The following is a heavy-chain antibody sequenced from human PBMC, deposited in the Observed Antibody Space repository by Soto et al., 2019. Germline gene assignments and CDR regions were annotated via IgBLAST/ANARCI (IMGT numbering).Heavy chain of an antibody. D-gene: IGHD2-8*01. CDR1: GDSIGNFY. V-gene: IGHV4-4*07. Sequence: SETLSLTCTVSGDSIGNFYWSWIRQPAGKGLESIGRLSTSGRTNYSPSLQSRVTMSLDTSKNRFSLRLTSVSAADTAVYFCARGMGRYFDLWGRGTLVTVS. CDR3: ARGMGRYFDL. CDR2: LSTSGRT. J-gene: IGHJ2*01.